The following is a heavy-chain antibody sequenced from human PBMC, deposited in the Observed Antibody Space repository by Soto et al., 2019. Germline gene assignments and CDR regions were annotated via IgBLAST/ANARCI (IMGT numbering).Heavy chain of an antibody. CDR1: GFTFSYYQ. CDR2: ISSSGDIT. CDR3: ARDLGYYPSSGYFDY. Sequence: PGGSLRLSCAASGFTFSYYQMSWIRQAPGKGLEWVSYISSSGDITYYADSVKGRFTISRDNAKNSLYLQMNSLRAEDTAVYYCARDLGYYPSSGYFDYWGQGTLVTVSS. D-gene: IGHD3-22*01. J-gene: IGHJ4*02. V-gene: IGHV3-11*01.